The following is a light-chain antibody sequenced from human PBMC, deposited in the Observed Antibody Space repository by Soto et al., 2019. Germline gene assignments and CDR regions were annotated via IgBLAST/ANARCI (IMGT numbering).Light chain of an antibody. CDR1: QGISSY. CDR2: EAS. J-gene: IGKJ4*01. Sequence: DIHLTQSPSFLSASVGDRVTITCRASQGISSYLAWYQQKPGKAPKLLIYEASTLQSGVQSRFSGSGSGTEFTLTISSLQPEDFATYYCQQLERYPTATFGGGTKVEIK. V-gene: IGKV1-9*01. CDR3: QQLERYPTAT.